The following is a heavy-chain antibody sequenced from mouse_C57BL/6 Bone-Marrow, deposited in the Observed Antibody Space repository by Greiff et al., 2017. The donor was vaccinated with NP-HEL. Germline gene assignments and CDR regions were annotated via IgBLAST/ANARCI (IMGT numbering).Heavy chain of an antibody. J-gene: IGHJ2*01. Sequence: LVESGAELARPGASVKLSCKASGYTFTSYGISWVKQRTGQGLEWIGEIYPRSGNTYYNEKFKGKATLTADKSSSTAYMELRSLTSEDSAVYFCARPIYDGYYPYYFDYWGQGTTLTVSS. CDR1: GYTFTSYG. V-gene: IGHV1-81*01. D-gene: IGHD2-3*01. CDR2: IYPRSGNT. CDR3: ARPIYDGYYPYYFDY.